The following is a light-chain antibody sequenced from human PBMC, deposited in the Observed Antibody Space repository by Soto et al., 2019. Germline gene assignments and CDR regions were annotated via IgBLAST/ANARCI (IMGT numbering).Light chain of an antibody. J-gene: IGKJ5*01. Sequence: EIVMTQSPATLSVSPGERATLSCRASQSVGSDLAWYQQKPGQAPRLVIYDASNRATGIPAKFSGSGSGTDFTLTISSLEPEDSAVYYCQQRSNSPPWITFGQGTRWRL. CDR2: DAS. CDR1: QSVGSD. CDR3: QQRSNSPPWIT. V-gene: IGKV3-11*01.